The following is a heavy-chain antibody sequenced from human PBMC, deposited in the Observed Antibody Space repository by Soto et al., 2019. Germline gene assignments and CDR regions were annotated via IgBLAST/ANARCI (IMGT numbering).Heavy chain of an antibody. V-gene: IGHV4-4*07. CDR1: GASISSFN. D-gene: IGHD6-13*01. CDR2: LNIAGTI. J-gene: IGHJ2*01. CDR3: ARDRGEYTSSWFWYFSH. Sequence: SETLSLTCSVSGASISSFNWNWVRQPAGKGPEWVGRLNIAGTINYNPSIKRRITMLMDTSKNQVSLHLGSVTAADTAIYYCARDRGEYTSSWFWYFSHGGHGTLVTVAA.